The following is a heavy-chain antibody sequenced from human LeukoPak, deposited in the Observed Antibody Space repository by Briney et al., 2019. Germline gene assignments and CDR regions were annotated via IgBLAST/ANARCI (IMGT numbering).Heavy chain of an antibody. V-gene: IGHV3-23*01. J-gene: IGHJ4*02. D-gene: IGHD6-19*01. CDR3: ARDRRIAVAGNDY. CDR2: ISGRTGST. CDR1: GFTFSTNA. Sequence: GGSLRLSCAASGFTFSTNAMSWVRQAPGKGLDWVSAISGRTGSTYYSDSVKGRFTISRDNSKSTLYLQMDSLRADDTAVYYCARDRRIAVAGNDYWGQGTLVTVSS.